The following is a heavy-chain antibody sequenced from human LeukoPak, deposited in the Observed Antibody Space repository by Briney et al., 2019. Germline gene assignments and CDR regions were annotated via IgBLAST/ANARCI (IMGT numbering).Heavy chain of an antibody. CDR2: IIPILGIA. D-gene: IGHD3-3*01. J-gene: IGHJ5*02. V-gene: IGHV1-69*04. Sequence: GASVKVSCKASGGTFSSYAISWVRQAPGQGLEWMGRIIPILGIANYAQKFQGRVTITADESTSTAYMELSSLRSEDTAVYYCASETYDFRFDPWGQGTLVTVSS. CDR3: ASETYDFRFDP. CDR1: GGTFSSYA.